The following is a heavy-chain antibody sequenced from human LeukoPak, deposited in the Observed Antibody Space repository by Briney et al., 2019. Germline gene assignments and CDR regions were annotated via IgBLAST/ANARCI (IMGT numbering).Heavy chain of an antibody. D-gene: IGHD1-1*01. J-gene: IGHJ4*02. CDR1: GGSISTYY. CDR2: IYYSGSI. V-gene: IGHV4-59*07. CDR3: ARALYNRFFDY. Sequence: SDTLSLTCTVSGGSISTYYWSWIRQPPGKGLEWLGYIYYSGSINYNPSLKSRVTISVDTSKNQFSLKLSSVTAADTAVYYCARALYNRFFDYWGQGTLVTVSS.